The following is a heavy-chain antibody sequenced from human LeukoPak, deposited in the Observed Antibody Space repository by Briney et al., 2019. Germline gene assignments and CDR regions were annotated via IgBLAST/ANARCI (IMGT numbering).Heavy chain of an antibody. Sequence: GGSLRLSCAASGFTFSSYAMSWVRQAPGKGLEWASAISGSGGSTYYADSVKGRFTISRDNSKNTLYLQMNSLRAEDTAVYYCAKDWGDSSGYYYLKLDYFDYWGQGTLVTVSS. CDR1: GFTFSSYA. CDR3: AKDWGDSSGYYYLKLDYFDY. V-gene: IGHV3-23*01. J-gene: IGHJ4*02. D-gene: IGHD3-22*01. CDR2: ISGSGGST.